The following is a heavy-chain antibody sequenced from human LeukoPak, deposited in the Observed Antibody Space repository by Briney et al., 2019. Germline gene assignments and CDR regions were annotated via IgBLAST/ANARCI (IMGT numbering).Heavy chain of an antibody. Sequence: ASVKVSCKASGYTFTSYDINWVRQATGQGLEWMGWMNPNSGNTGYAQKFQGRVTITRNTSISTAYMELSSLRSEDTAVYYCARWVAYHYDSSGPTPADAFDIWGQGTMVTVTS. CDR2: MNPNSGNT. V-gene: IGHV1-8*03. J-gene: IGHJ3*02. CDR3: ARWVAYHYDSSGPTPADAFDI. D-gene: IGHD3-22*01. CDR1: GYTFTSYD.